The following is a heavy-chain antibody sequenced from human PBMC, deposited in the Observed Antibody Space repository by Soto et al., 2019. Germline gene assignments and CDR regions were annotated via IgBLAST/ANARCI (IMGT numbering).Heavy chain of an antibody. CDR3: ARGEYNWNDGGALTYRTDV. J-gene: IGHJ6*02. V-gene: IGHV5-51*01. D-gene: IGHD1-1*01. Sequence: GESRKISCKGSGDSFTSYWIGWVRQMPGKGLEWMGIIYPGDSDTRYSPSFQGQVTISADKSISTAYLQWSSLKASATAMYYCARGEYNWNDGGALTYRTDVWGPGTTVTVFS. CDR1: GDSFTSYW. CDR2: IYPGDSDT.